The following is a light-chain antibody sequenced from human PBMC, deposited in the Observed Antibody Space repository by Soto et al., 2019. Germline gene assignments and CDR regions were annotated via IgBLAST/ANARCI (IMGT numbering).Light chain of an antibody. V-gene: IGLV2-11*01. CDR1: NSDVGGYNY. CDR3: CSYACSYTSL. J-gene: IGLJ2*01. Sequence: QSALTQPRSMSGSPGQSVTISCTGTNSDVGGYNYVSWYQQHPGKAPKLMIYDVTKRPSGVPDRVSGSKYGNTASLTISGLQAEDEGDYYCCSYACSYTSLFGGGTKVPVL. CDR2: DVT.